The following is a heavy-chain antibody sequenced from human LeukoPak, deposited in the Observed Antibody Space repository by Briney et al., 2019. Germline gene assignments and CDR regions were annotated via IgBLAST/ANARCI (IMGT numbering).Heavy chain of an antibody. J-gene: IGHJ6*02. CDR3: ARAPLGSYDSSGFYYFYGMDV. V-gene: IGHV3-64*01. CDR2: ISSNGGST. CDR1: GFTFSSYA. D-gene: IGHD3-22*01. Sequence: QPGGSLRLSCAASGFTFSSYAMHWVRQAPGKGLEYVSAISSNGGSTYYANSVKGRFTISRDNSKDTVYLQMNSLRAEDTSVYYCARAPLGSYDSSGFYYFYGMDVWGQGTTVTVSS.